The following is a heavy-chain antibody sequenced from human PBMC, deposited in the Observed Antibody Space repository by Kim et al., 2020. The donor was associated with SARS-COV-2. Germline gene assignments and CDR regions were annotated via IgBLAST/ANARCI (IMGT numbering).Heavy chain of an antibody. D-gene: IGHD3-9*01. V-gene: IGHV3-21*01. CDR3: ARGSPQDAIFT. CDR1: GFTFSSYS. CDR2: ISSSSSYI. J-gene: IGHJ6*02. Sequence: GGSLRLSCAASGFTFSSYSMNWVRQAPGKGLEWVSSISSSSSYIYYADSVKGRFTISRDNAKNSLYLQMNSLRAEDTAVYYCARGSPQDAIFTWGQGTTVTVSS.